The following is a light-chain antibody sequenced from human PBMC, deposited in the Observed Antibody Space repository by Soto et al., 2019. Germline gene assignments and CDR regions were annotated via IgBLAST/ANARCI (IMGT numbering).Light chain of an antibody. CDR3: CSYAGSYTLV. CDR2: VVT. V-gene: IGLV2-11*01. CDR1: SSDVGAYNW. J-gene: IGLJ3*02. Sequence: QSALTQPRSVSGSPGQSVTISCAGTSSDVGAYNWVSWYQKHPGKVPKLINYVVTRRPSGAPDRFSGSKSGNTASLTISGLQADDEADYYCCSYAGSYTLVFGGGTKLTVL.